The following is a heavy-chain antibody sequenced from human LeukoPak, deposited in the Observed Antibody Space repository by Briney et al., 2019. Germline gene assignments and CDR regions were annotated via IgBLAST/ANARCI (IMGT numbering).Heavy chain of an antibody. CDR1: GFTFSDYY. V-gene: IGHV3-30*18. CDR2: ISYDDGSNK. J-gene: IGHJ4*02. Sequence: PGGSLRLSCAASGFTFSDYYMSWIRQAPGKGLEWVAVISYDDGSNKYYADSVKGRFTISRDNSKHTVYLEMNSLRVEDTAMYYCSKERPEEYYGSGSYFDYWGQGTLVTVSS. D-gene: IGHD3-10*01. CDR3: SKERPEEYYGSGSYFDY.